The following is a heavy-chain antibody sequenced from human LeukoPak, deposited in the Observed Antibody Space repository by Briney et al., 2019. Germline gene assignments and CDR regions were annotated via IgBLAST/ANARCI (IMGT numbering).Heavy chain of an antibody. CDR1: GGSISNSNYY. CDR3: AQGGATVTTWSDP. D-gene: IGHD4-17*01. Sequence: SETLSLTCTVSGGSISNSNYYWGWIRQSPGKGLEWIGSIYYSGSTHYNPSLKSRVTISVDTSKNQFSLKLRSVAAADTAVYYCAQGGATVTTWSDPWGQGTLVTVSS. V-gene: IGHV4-39*01. CDR2: IYYSGST. J-gene: IGHJ5*02.